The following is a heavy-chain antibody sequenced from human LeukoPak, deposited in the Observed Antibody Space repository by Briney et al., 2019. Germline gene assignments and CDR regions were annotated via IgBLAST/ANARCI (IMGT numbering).Heavy chain of an antibody. Sequence: GGSLRLPCAASGFTFSSYALSWVRQAPGKGLEWVSAISGSGGSTYYADSVKGRFTISRDNSKNTLYLQMNSLRAEDTAVYYCAKVGQWLVLDYWGQGTLVTVSS. V-gene: IGHV3-23*01. J-gene: IGHJ4*02. D-gene: IGHD6-19*01. CDR1: GFTFSSYA. CDR3: AKVGQWLVLDY. CDR2: ISGSGGST.